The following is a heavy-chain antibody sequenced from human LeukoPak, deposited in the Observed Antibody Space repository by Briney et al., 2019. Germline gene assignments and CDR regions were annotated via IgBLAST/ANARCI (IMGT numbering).Heavy chain of an antibody. V-gene: IGHV3-73*01. CDR1: GFTFSGSA. Sequence: PGGSLKLSCAASGFTFSGSAMHWVRQASGKGLEWVGRIRSKANSYATAYAASVKGRFTISRDDSKNTAYLQMNSLRTEDTAVYYCTSLSVAGDYWGQGTLVTVSS. J-gene: IGHJ4*02. CDR3: TSLSVAGDY. CDR2: IRSKANSYAT. D-gene: IGHD6-19*01.